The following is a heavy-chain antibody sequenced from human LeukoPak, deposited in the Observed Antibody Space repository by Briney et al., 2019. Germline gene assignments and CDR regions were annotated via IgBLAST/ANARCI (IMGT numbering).Heavy chain of an antibody. CDR2: IYPGDSDT. Sequence: GESLKISCKTSGYIFTTYWIGWVRQMAGKGLEWMGIIYPGDSDTRYSPSFQGQVTISADKSISTAYLQWSSLKASDTAMYYCAKTRITMVRGVMRIEWFDPWGQGTLVTVSS. CDR1: GYIFTTYW. CDR3: AKTRITMVRGVMRIEWFDP. D-gene: IGHD3-10*01. J-gene: IGHJ5*02. V-gene: IGHV5-51*01.